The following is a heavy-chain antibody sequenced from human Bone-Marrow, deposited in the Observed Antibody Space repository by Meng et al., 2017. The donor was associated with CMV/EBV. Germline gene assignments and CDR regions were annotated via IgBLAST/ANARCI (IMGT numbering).Heavy chain of an antibody. Sequence: GGSLRLSCAASGFTFSSYGMHWVRQAPGKGLEWVAFIRYDGSNKYYADSVKGRFTISRDNSKNTLYLQMNSLRAEDTVVYYCAKVGGLWSGYIDYWGQGTRVTGSS. D-gene: IGHD3-3*01. V-gene: IGHV3-30*02. CDR3: AKVGGLWSGYIDY. J-gene: IGHJ4*02. CDR1: GFTFSSYG. CDR2: IRYDGSNK.